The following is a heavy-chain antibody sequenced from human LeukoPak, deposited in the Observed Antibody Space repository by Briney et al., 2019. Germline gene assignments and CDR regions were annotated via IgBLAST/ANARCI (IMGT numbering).Heavy chain of an antibody. CDR2: IRHDGSNE. D-gene: IGHD3-10*01. V-gene: IGHV3-30*02. Sequence: GGSLRLSCVGSGFTFSSYGMHWVRQAAGKGLEWVAFIRHDGSNEYYADSVKGRFTVSRDNSKNTLFLQMNSLRVEEMAVYYCAKEIHPYDSGTYYFDYWGRGTLVTVSS. J-gene: IGHJ4*02. CDR3: AKEIHPYDSGTYYFDY. CDR1: GFTFSSYG.